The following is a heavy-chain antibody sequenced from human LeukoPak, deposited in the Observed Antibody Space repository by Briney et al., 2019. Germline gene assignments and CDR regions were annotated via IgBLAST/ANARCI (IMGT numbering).Heavy chain of an antibody. CDR1: GGSISSSSYY. CDR2: IYYSGST. CDR3: ARANVYYDSSGYYY. D-gene: IGHD3-22*01. Sequence: SETLSLTCTVSGGSISSSSYYWGWIRQPPGKGLEWIGSIYYSGSTYYNPSLKSRVTISVDTSKNQFSLKLSSVTAADTAVYYCARANVYYDSSGYYYWGQGTLVTVSS. J-gene: IGHJ4*02. V-gene: IGHV4-39*01.